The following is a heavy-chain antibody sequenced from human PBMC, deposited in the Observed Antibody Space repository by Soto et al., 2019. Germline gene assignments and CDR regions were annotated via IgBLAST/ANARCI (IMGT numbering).Heavy chain of an antibody. CDR2: ISSGSRYI. J-gene: IGHJ1*01. D-gene: IGHD3-3*01. CDR3: ARAQPGDAGFWSGYLNPGYFYH. CDR1: GFTFSAFS. Sequence: EVKLVESGGGLVSPGGSLRLSCAASGFTFSAFSMNWIRQAPGKGLEWVSSISSGSRYIYYADSVKGRFTTSRDDVKNSLYLQMNSLRADDTAVYYCARAQPGDAGFWSGYLNPGYFYHWGQGPLVTVSS. V-gene: IGHV3-21*02.